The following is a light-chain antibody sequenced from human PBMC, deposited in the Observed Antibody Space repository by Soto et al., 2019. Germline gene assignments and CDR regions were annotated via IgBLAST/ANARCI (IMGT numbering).Light chain of an antibody. Sequence: EIVLTQSPATLSGSVGDRATLSCRASQSVSSNLAWYQQKPGQAPRLLIYGASTRATGIPARFSGSLSGTEFTLTISSLQSEDFAVYYCQQYNNWPITFGQGTRLEIK. CDR1: QSVSSN. CDR3: QQYNNWPIT. CDR2: GAS. V-gene: IGKV3-15*01. J-gene: IGKJ5*01.